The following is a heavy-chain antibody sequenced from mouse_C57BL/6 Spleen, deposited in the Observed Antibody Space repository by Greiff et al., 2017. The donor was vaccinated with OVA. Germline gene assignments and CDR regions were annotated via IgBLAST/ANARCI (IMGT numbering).Heavy chain of an antibody. Sequence: EVMLVESGGGLVKPGGSLKLSCAASGFTFSSYAMSWVRQTPEKRLEWVATISDGGSYTYYPDNVKGRFTISRDNAKNNLYLQMSHLKSEDTAMYYCASLYYDYDKYYFDYWGQGTTLTVSS. D-gene: IGHD2-4*01. CDR3: ASLYYDYDKYYFDY. V-gene: IGHV5-4*03. J-gene: IGHJ2*01. CDR2: ISDGGSYT. CDR1: GFTFSSYA.